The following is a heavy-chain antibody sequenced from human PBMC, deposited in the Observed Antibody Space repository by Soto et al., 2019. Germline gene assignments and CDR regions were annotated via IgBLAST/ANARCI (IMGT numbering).Heavy chain of an antibody. J-gene: IGHJ3*02. CDR3: ARAYSDAFDI. CDR1: GFTFSDYY. CDR2: ISSSGTGI. Sequence: QVQLVESGGGLVRPGGSLRLSCAASGFTFSDYYMTWIRQAPGKGLEYVSYISSSGTGIYYADSVKGRFTISRDNAKKSLFLQMSSLRAEDTAVYYCARAYSDAFDIWGQGTMVTVSS. D-gene: IGHD2-15*01. V-gene: IGHV3-11*01.